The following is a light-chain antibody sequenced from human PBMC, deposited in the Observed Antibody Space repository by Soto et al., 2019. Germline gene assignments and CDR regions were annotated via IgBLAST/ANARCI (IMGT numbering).Light chain of an antibody. CDR1: QGISSY. CDR2: TAS. CDR3: QQPNGYPLT. J-gene: IGKJ4*01. Sequence: DIQLTQSPSFLSASVGDRVTITCRASQGISSYLAWYQQRPGKAPKLLIYTASTLQYGVPSRFSGSGSRTDVTITISSLHPADSATYYCQQPNGYPLTFGGGTKVEVK. V-gene: IGKV1-9*01.